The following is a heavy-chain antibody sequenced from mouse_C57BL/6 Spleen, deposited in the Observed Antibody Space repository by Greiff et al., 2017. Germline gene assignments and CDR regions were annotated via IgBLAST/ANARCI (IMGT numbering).Heavy chain of an antibody. CDR2: IYPGSGNT. V-gene: IGHV1-84*01. CDR1: GYTFTDYY. CDR3: ASLGPSSNYFDY. J-gene: IGHJ2*01. Sequence: VQLQQSGPELVKPGASVKLSCKASGYTFTDYYINWVKQRPGQGLAWIGWIYPGSGNTKYNEKFKGKATLTVDTSSSTAYMQLSSLTSEDSAVYCCASLGPSSNYFDYGGKGTTLTVSS.